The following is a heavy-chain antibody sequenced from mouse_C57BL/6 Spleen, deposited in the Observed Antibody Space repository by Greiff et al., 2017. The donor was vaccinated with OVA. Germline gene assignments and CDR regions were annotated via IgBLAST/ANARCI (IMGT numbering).Heavy chain of an antibody. CDR1: GYAFSSSW. J-gene: IGHJ3*01. CDR3: ASDYDGYYEGFAY. Sequence: QVQLQQSGPELVKPGASVKISCKASGYAFSSSWMNWVKQRPGKGLEWIGRIYPGDGDTNYNGKFKGKATLTADKSSSTAYMQLSSLTSEDSAVYFCASDYDGYYEGFAYWGQGTLVTVSA. D-gene: IGHD2-3*01. V-gene: IGHV1-82*01. CDR2: IYPGDGDT.